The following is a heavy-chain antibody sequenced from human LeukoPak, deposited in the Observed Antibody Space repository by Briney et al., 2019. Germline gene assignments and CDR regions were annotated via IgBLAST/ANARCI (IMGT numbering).Heavy chain of an antibody. Sequence: GGSLRLSCAASGFTFSDYYMSWIRQAPGKGLEWVSYISSSGSTIYYADSVKGRFTISRDNAKNSLYLQMNSLRAEDTAVYYCARESIFGVVTQYYFDYWGQGTLVTVSS. CDR3: ARESIFGVVTQYYFDY. V-gene: IGHV3-11*04. CDR2: ISSSGSTI. CDR1: GFTFSDYY. J-gene: IGHJ4*02. D-gene: IGHD3-3*01.